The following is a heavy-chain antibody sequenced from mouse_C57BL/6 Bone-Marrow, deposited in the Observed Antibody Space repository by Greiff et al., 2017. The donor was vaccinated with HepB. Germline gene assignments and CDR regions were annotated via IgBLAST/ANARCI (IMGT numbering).Heavy chain of an antibody. Sequence: EVQLVESGGGLVKPGGSLKLSCAASGFTFSSYAMSWVRQTPEKRLEWVATISDGGSYTYYPDNVKGRFTISRDNAKNNLYLQMSHLKSEDTAMYYCARGGDYYGSSRYFDYWGQGTTLTVSS. D-gene: IGHD1-1*01. J-gene: IGHJ2*01. V-gene: IGHV5-4*01. CDR2: ISDGGSYT. CDR1: GFTFSSYA. CDR3: ARGGDYYGSSRYFDY.